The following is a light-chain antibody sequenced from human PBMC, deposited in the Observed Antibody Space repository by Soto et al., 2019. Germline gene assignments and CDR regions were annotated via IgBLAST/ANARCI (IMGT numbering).Light chain of an antibody. V-gene: IGKV3-11*01. Sequence: EIVLTQSPATLSLSPGERASLSCRAGQTIKNNLAWSQQKPGQAPRLLIYDASNRATGIPARFSGSGSGTDFTLTISSLEPEDFAVYYCHQREDYPRTFGQGTKVEIK. CDR2: DAS. CDR3: HQREDYPRT. CDR1: QTIKNN. J-gene: IGKJ1*01.